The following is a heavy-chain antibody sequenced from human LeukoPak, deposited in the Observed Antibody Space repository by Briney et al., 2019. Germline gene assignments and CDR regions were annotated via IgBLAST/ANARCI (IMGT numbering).Heavy chain of an antibody. CDR3: AAPTRLHLDY. V-gene: IGHV1-58*01. Sequence: GTSANVTCKDSRFTFSSAAVQWVRQARGRRLEWIGWIVVDSGNTNYAQKFQERVTITRDVSTSTAYMELTSLRSEDTAVYYCAAPTRLHLDYWGQGTLVTVSS. D-gene: IGHD5-24*01. J-gene: IGHJ4*02. CDR1: RFTFSSAA. CDR2: IVVDSGNT.